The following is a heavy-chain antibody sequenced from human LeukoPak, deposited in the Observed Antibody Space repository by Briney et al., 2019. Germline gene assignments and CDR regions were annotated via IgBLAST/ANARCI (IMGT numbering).Heavy chain of an antibody. Sequence: SETLSLTCSVSGGSISRGSYYWNWIRQPAGKGLEWMGRIYNSGSTNYNPSLNSRVTISMDPSKNQFSLNLSFVTAADTAMYYCARIFDGGFDAFDIWGQGTRVTVFS. V-gene: IGHV4-61*10. CDR1: GGSISRGSYY. D-gene: IGHD3-16*01. CDR2: IYNSGST. CDR3: ARIFDGGFDAFDI. J-gene: IGHJ3*02.